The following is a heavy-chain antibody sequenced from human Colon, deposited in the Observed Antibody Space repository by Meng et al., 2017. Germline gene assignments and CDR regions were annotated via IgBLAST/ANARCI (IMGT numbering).Heavy chain of an antibody. CDR3: ARGYLVSVPTAPNAGY. CDR2: INPNSGGT. D-gene: IGHD2-2*01. V-gene: IGHV1-2*06. J-gene: IGHJ4*02. CDR1: GYSFTTYY. Sequence: ASVKASCKTSGYSFTTYYIHWVRQAPGQGLEWMGRINPNSGGTNYAQKFQGRVTMTRDTSSSTAYMELSSLRSDDTAVYYCARGYLVSVPTAPNAGYWGQGTLVTVSS.